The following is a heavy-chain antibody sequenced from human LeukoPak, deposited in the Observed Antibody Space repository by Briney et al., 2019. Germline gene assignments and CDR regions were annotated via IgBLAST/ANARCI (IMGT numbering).Heavy chain of an antibody. CDR3: AKDNRRHYTSGPNPDSLH. CDR1: GFIFNNYA. CDR2: IGWNSGSI. V-gene: IGHV3-9*01. J-gene: IGHJ4*02. Sequence: LGGSLRLSCAGSGFIFNNYAMHWVRQPPGKGLEWVSGIGWNSGSIDYADSVKGRFTISRDNAKNSLYLQMNSLRVEDTAFYYCAKDNRRHYTSGPNPDSLHWGQGALVTVSS. D-gene: IGHD6-19*01.